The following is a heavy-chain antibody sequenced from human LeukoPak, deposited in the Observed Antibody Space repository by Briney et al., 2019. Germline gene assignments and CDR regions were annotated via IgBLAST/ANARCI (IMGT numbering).Heavy chain of an antibody. CDR2: IYYSGST. Sequence: SETLSLTCTVSGGSISSSSYYWGWIRQPPGKGLEWIGYIYYSGSTNYNPSLKSRVTISVDTSKNQFSLKLSSVTAADTAVYYCATSPYYYYGMDVWGQGTTVTVSS. V-gene: IGHV4-61*05. CDR3: ATSPYYYYGMDV. CDR1: GGSISSSSYY. J-gene: IGHJ6*02.